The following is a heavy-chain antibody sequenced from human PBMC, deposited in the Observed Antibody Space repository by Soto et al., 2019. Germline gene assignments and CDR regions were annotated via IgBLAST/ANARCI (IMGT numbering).Heavy chain of an antibody. CDR1: GFTFSTYA. V-gene: IGHV3-23*01. CDR2: ISGGVYYT. J-gene: IGHJ5*01. D-gene: IGHD2-15*01. Sequence: PGGSLRLSCAASGFTFSTYAMSWVRQAPGKGLEWVSTISGGVYYTYYADSVKGRFTVSRDNSKNTLFLQMSGLRAEDMATYYCAKVGYYNSGWFDSWGQGTLVTVSS. CDR3: AKVGYYNSGWFDS.